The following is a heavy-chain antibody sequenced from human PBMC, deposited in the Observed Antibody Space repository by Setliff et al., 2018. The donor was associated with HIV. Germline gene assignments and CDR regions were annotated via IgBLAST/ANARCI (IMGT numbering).Heavy chain of an antibody. Sequence: SETLSLTCTVSGGSISSSSHYWGWIRQPPGKGLEWIGSIYYSGSTYYNPSLKSRVTVDTSKNQFSLKLSSVTAADTAVYYCARLPISMVRGVISYFDYWGQGTLVTVSS. D-gene: IGHD3-10*01. CDR2: IYYSGST. CDR1: GGSISSSSHY. CDR3: ARLPISMVRGVISYFDY. V-gene: IGHV4-39*01. J-gene: IGHJ4*02.